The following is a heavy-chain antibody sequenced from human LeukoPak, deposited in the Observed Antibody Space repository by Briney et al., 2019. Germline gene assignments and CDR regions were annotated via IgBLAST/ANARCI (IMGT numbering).Heavy chain of an antibody. CDR2: INHSGRT. D-gene: IGHD1-1*01. CDR3: ARGRTTGDY. V-gene: IGHV4-34*01. CDR1: GGSFSGYY. J-gene: IGHJ4*02. Sequence: SETLSLTCAVYGGSFSGYYWSWIRQPPGKGLEWLWEINHSGRTNYTPSLKSRITISIDSSKNQFSLKLSSVTAADTAVYFCARGRTTGDYWGQGTLVTVSS.